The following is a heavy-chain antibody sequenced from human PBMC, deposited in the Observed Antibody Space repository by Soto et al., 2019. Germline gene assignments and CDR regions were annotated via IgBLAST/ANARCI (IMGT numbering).Heavy chain of an antibody. CDR2: ISYHGSDK. CDR3: AKVHLTTTVTTVGY. J-gene: IGHJ4*02. D-gene: IGHD4-17*01. V-gene: IGHV3-30*18. Sequence: QVQLVESGGGVVQPGRSLRLSCAASGFTFSNYGMHWVREAPGKGLEWVAVISYHGSDKYYADSVKGRFTISRDNSKNTLYLQMDSLRAEATAVYYCAKVHLTTTVTTVGYWGQGTLVTLSS. CDR1: GFTFSNYG.